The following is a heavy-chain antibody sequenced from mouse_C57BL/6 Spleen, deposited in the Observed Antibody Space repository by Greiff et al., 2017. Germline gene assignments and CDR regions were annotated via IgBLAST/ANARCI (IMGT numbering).Heavy chain of an antibody. CDR1: GFNIKDYY. CDR3: TTNYGNPYYFDY. D-gene: IGHD2-1*01. J-gene: IGHJ2*01. V-gene: IGHV14-1*01. CDR2: IDPEDGDT. Sequence: VQLQQSGAELVRPGAPVKLSCTASGFNIKDYYMHWVKQRPEQGLEWIGRIDPEDGDTEYAPKFQGKATMTADTSSNTAYLQLSSLTSEDTAVYYCTTNYGNPYYFDYWGQGTTLTVSS.